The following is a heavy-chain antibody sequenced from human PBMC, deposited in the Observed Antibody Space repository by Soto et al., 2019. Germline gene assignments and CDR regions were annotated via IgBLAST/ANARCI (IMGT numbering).Heavy chain of an antibody. CDR2: IWYDGSNK. CDR1: GFTFSSYG. V-gene: IGHV3-33*01. CDR3: ARDLRQVVPAALAFDY. Sequence: QVQLVESGGGVVQPGRSLRLSCAASGFTFSSYGMHWVRQAPGKGLEWVAVIWYDGSNKYYADSVKGRFTISRDNSKNTPYLQMNSLRAEDTAVYYCARDLRQVVPAALAFDYWGQGTLVTVSS. D-gene: IGHD2-2*01. J-gene: IGHJ4*02.